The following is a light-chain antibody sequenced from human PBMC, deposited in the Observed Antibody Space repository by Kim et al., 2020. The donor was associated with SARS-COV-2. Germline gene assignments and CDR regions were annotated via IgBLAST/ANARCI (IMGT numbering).Light chain of an antibody. CDR3: QQYKNWPPIT. CDR1: QSVSTD. J-gene: IGKJ5*01. CDR2: GAS. V-gene: IGKV3D-15*01. Sequence: SPGERASHSCRASQSVSTDLAWYQLKSGQSPRLLFYGASTRATGIPARFSGSGSGTEFTLTISGLQCEDLAVYYCQQYKNWPPITFGQGTRLEIK.